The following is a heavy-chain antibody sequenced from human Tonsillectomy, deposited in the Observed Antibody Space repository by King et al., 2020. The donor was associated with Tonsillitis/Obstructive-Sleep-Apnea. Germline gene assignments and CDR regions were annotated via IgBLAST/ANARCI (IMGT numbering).Heavy chain of an antibody. CDR3: AKDFAAVTGDPGS. J-gene: IGHJ5*02. V-gene: IGHV3-23*04. Sequence: VQLVEAGGGLVQPGGSLRLSCVASGFTFSIYALTWVLQSPGKGPEGVSGISVSNCCSYYAEFAKGRFTISRDNSKNTLYLQMNSLRADDTALYYCAKDFAAVTGDPGSWGQGTLVTVSS. CDR1: GFTFSIYA. D-gene: IGHD6-19*01. CDR2: ISVSNCCS.